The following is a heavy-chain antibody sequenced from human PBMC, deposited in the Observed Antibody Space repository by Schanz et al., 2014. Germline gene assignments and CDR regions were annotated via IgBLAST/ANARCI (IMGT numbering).Heavy chain of an antibody. J-gene: IGHJ4*02. Sequence: VQLVESGGGLVKPGGSLRLSCAASGIDFSSYSMNWVRQAPGKGLEWVAHISFDGGKTYYADSVKGRFTISRDNSKNTLYLRMISLRAEDTAMFYCAREIPAGGHFDYWGQGTLVSVSS. CDR1: GIDFSSYS. V-gene: IGHV3-30*04. CDR2: ISFDGGKT. CDR3: AREIPAGGHFDY. D-gene: IGHD2-15*01.